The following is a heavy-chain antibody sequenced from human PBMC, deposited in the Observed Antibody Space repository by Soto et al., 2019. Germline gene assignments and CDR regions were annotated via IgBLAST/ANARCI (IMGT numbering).Heavy chain of an antibody. J-gene: IGHJ6*03. D-gene: IGHD2-15*01. CDR3: ARNGYCSGGSCYGDYYYSIDV. CDR1: GFTFSIYA. CDR2: IWYDGSNK. V-gene: IGHV3-33*01. Sequence: QVQLVESGGGVVQPGRSLRLSCAASGFTFSIYAMHWVRQAPGRGLEWVAVIWYDGSNKYYADSAKSRFTISRDNSKNTLYLQIKSLRAEDTAVYYCARNGYCSGGSCYGDYYYSIDVWGKGTTATVSS.